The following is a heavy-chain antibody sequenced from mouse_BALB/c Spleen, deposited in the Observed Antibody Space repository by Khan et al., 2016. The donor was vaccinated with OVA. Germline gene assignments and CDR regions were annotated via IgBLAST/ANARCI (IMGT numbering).Heavy chain of an antibody. CDR1: GYSFTSYYA. CDR3: ARVYGGDFDY. Sequence: EVKLLESGPGLVKPSQSLSLTCTVTGYSFTSYYAWNWIRQFPGNKLEWMGFISYSGNTKYNPSLKSRFSITRDTSKNQFFLQLNSVTTEDTATYYGARVYGGDFDYWGQGTSLTVSS. J-gene: IGHJ2*02. V-gene: IGHV3-2*02. D-gene: IGHD1-1*02. CDR2: ISYSGNT.